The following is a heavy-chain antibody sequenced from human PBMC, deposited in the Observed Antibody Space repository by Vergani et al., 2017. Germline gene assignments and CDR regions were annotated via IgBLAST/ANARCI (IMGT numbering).Heavy chain of an antibody. CDR2: MYHSGST. D-gene: IGHD3-10*01. CDR3: GRVADFYSLGRRLLDL. Sequence: QVRLQESGPGLVKPSETLSLTCSVSGGSMSGYYWSWIRQPPGKELEWIGYMYHSGSTNYNPSLETRVTISGDTSKNQFSLKLNSVTAAETAVYYCGRVADFYSLGRRLLDLWGQGILVTVSS. J-gene: IGHJ4*01. CDR1: GGSMSGYY. V-gene: IGHV4-59*01.